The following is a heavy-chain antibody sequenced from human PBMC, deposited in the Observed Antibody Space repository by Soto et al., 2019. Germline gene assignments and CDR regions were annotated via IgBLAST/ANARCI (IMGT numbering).Heavy chain of an antibody. V-gene: IGHV4-59*01. J-gene: IGHJ6*02. D-gene: IGHD1-26*01. Sequence: SETLSLTCTVSGGSISNYYWSWIRHPPGKKLEWIGYIYYSGSTNYNPSLKSRVTISVDTSKNQFSLKLYSVTTADTAVYYCARVSGSYYCGMDVWGQGTTVTVSS. CDR3: ARVSGSYYCGMDV. CDR2: IYYSGST. CDR1: GGSISNYY.